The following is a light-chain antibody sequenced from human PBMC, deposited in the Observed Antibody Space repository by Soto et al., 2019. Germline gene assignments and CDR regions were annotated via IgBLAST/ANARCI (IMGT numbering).Light chain of an antibody. J-gene: IGLJ3*02. Sequence: SYELTQPLSVSVALGKTARITCGGNNIGSKNVHWYQQKPGQAPVLVIYRDSNRPSGIPERFSGSNSGYTATLTISRAQAGDEADYYCQVWASSTARVFGGGTKLTVL. V-gene: IGLV3-9*01. CDR1: NIGSKN. CDR2: RDS. CDR3: QVWASSTARV.